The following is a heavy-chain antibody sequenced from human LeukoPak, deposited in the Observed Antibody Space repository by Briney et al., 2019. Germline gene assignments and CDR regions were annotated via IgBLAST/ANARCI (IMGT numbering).Heavy chain of an antibody. V-gene: IGHV1-18*01. CDR3: ARDNDSRDPPHFDY. CDR1: GYTFTSYG. Sequence: ASVKVSCKASGYTFTSYGISWVRQAPGQGLEWMGGYNGNTNYAQKFQGRVTMTRDTSTSTVYMELSSLRSEDTAVYYCARDNDSRDPPHFDYWGQGTLVTVSS. D-gene: IGHD3-16*01. J-gene: IGHJ4*02. CDR2: GYNGNT.